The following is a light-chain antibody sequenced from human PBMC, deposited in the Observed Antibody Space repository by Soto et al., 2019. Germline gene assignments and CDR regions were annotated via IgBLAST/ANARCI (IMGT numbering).Light chain of an antibody. CDR3: QQYDKWPRT. J-gene: IGKJ1*01. CDR1: QSVSSK. V-gene: IGKV3-15*01. Sequence: EIVMTQSPATRSVSPGERATLSCRASQSVSSKLAWYQQKPGQAPRLLIYGASTRATGIPARFSGSGSGSQFSLTISSLQSEDYAVYYCQQYDKWPRTFGQGTKVEIK. CDR2: GAS.